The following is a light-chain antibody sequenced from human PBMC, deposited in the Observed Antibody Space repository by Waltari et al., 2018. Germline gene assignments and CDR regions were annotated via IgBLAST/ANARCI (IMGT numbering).Light chain of an antibody. V-gene: IGKV2-30*02. CDR3: MQGTRWPYT. CDR2: WVF. J-gene: IGKJ2*01. CDR1: QSLVPVDGNTY. Sequence: VMTQSPVSLSVTLGQAASISCKSSQSLVPVDGNTYLNWFHQRPGQSPMRLIYWVFNRDSGVPDRFSGSGSGTDFTLRISRVEAEDVGVYYCMQGTRWPYTFGQGTQLDIK.